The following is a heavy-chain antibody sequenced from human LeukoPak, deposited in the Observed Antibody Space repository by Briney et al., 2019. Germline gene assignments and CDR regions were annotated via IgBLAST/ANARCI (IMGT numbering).Heavy chain of an antibody. CDR2: IRYDGSDK. V-gene: IGHV3-30*02. J-gene: IGHJ4*02. CDR3: YAINIAELPNREY. Sequence: PGGSLRLSCAASRYTFRVYGMHCVRQAPGKGVEWVSFIRYDGSDKYYADSVKGRFTISRDNSTNTLYLQMNTLRVEDTAVYYCYAINIAELPNREYWGQGTLVTVSS. CDR1: RYTFRVYG. D-gene: IGHD2-8*01.